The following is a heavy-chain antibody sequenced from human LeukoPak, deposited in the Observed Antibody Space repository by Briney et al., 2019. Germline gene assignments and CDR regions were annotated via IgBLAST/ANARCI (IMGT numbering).Heavy chain of an antibody. CDR3: ARDYGDIVVVVAATGHDAFDI. J-gene: IGHJ3*02. Sequence: GASVKVSCKASGYTFTSYGISWVRQAPGHGLEWMGWISAYNGNTNYAQKLQGRVTMTTDTSTSTAYMELRSLRSDDTAVYYCARDYGDIVVVVAATGHDAFDIWGQGTMVTVSS. V-gene: IGHV1-18*01. CDR2: ISAYNGNT. D-gene: IGHD2-15*01. CDR1: GYTFTSYG.